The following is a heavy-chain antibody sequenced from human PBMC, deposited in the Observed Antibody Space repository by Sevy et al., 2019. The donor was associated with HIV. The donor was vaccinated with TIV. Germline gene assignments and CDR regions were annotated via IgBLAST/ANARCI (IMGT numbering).Heavy chain of an antibody. CDR2: INSDGRIT. V-gene: IGHV3-74*01. CDR1: RFTSSNYW. CDR3: ARGTAGVASG. D-gene: IGHD3-10*01. J-gene: IGHJ4*02. Sequence: GGSLRLSCVVSRFTSSNYWMHWVRQAPGKGLVWVSRINSDGRITTYADSVKGRFTISRHLAKNTLYLQMNSVRVEDTAVYFCARGTAGVASGGGQGSLVTVSS.